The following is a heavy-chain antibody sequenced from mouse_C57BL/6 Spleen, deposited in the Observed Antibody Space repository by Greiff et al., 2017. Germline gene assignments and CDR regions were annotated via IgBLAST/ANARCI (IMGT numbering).Heavy chain of an antibody. CDR1: GFNINDYY. CDR2: IDPEDGET. Sequence: EVQLQQSGAELVKPGASVKLSCTASGFNINDYYMHWVKQRTEQGLEWIGRIDPEDGETNYAPKCQGKATITADTSSNTAYLQLSSLTSEDTAVYYCARAEPLRYFDVWGTGTTVTVSS. V-gene: IGHV14-2*01. J-gene: IGHJ1*03. D-gene: IGHD1-1*01. CDR3: ARAEPLRYFDV.